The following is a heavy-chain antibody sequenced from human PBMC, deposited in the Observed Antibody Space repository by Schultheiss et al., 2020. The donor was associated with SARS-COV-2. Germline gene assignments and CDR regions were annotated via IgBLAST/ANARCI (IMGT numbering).Heavy chain of an antibody. D-gene: IGHD5-18*01. J-gene: IGHJ3*02. Sequence: GGSLRLSCAASGFTFSDHYMDWVRQAPGKGLEWVSAISGSGGSTYYADSVKGRFTISRDNAKNSLYLQMNSLRAEDTAVYYCARRDLQLWLSYAFDIWGQGTMVTVSS. CDR3: ARRDLQLWLSYAFDI. CDR1: GFTFSDHY. CDR2: ISGSGGST. V-gene: IGHV3-11*04.